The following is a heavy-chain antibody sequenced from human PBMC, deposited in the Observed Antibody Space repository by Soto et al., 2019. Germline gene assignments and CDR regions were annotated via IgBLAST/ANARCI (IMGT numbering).Heavy chain of an antibody. V-gene: IGHV2-26*01. CDR1: GFSLSNARMG. Sequence: SGPTLVNPTETLTLTCTVSGFSLSNARMGVSWIRQPPGKALEWLAHIFSNDEKSYSTSLKSRLTIPKYTSKRQVVLTMTNMDPVDTATYYCARIVRGYSSSWYGIYYYYYYGMDVWRQGTTVTVSS. J-gene: IGHJ6*02. CDR3: ARIVRGYSSSWYGIYYYYYYGMDV. CDR2: IFSNDEK. D-gene: IGHD6-13*01.